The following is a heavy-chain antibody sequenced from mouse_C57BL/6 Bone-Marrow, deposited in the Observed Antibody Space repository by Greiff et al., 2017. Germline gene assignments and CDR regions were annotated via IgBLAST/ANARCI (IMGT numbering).Heavy chain of an antibody. CDR1: GFTFSSYG. J-gene: IGHJ1*03. CDR3: ARHRTGTYFDV. Sequence: EVQPVESGGDLVKPGGSLKLSCAASGFTFSSYGMSWVRQTPDKRLEWVATLSSGGSYTYYPDSVKGRFTISRDNAKNTLYLQMSSLKSEDTAMYYCARHRTGTYFDVWGTGTTVTVSS. V-gene: IGHV5-6*01. CDR2: LSSGGSYT. D-gene: IGHD4-1*01.